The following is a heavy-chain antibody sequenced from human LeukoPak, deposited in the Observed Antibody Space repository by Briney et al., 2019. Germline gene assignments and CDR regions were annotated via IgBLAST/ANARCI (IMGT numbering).Heavy chain of an antibody. D-gene: IGHD3-10*01. J-gene: IGHJ4*02. V-gene: IGHV4-39*07. CDR3: ATAMGPRAPFDY. CDR1: GGSISSSSYY. Sequence: SETLSLTCTVSGGSISSSSYYWGWIRQPPGKGLEWIGSIYYSGSTYYNPSLKSRVTISVDTSKNQFSLKLSSVTAADTAVYYCATAMGPRAPFDYWGQGTLVTVSS. CDR2: IYYSGST.